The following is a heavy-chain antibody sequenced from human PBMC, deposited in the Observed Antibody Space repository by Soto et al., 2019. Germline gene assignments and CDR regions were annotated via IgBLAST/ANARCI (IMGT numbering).Heavy chain of an antibody. CDR3: ARTRIMITFGGVADAFDI. CDR2: IYYSGST. Sequence: QLQLQESGPGLVKPSETLSLTCTVSGGSISSSSYYWGWIRQPPGKGLEWIGSIYYSGSTYYNPSLKSRVTISVDTSKNQFSLKLSSVTAADTAVYYCARTRIMITFGGVADAFDIWGQGTMVTVSS. J-gene: IGHJ3*02. V-gene: IGHV4-39*01. D-gene: IGHD3-16*01. CDR1: GGSISSSSYY.